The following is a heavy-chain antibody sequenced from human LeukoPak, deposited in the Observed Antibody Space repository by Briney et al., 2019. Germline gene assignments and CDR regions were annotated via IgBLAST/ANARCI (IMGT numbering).Heavy chain of an antibody. CDR3: ARDRGGGQWLSSDYYYYMDV. V-gene: IGHV4-4*07. Sequence: SETLSLTCTVSGGSISSHYWSWIRQPAGKGLEWIGRIYTSGSTNYNPSLKSRVTMSVDTSKNQFSLKLSSVTAADTAVYYCARDRGGGQWLSSDYYYYMDVWGKGTTVTVSS. J-gene: IGHJ6*03. CDR2: IYTSGST. D-gene: IGHD6-19*01. CDR1: GGSISSHY.